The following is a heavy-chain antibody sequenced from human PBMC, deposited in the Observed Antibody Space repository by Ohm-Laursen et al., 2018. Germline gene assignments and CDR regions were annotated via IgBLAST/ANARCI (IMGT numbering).Heavy chain of an antibody. CDR2: ISSSGSTI. J-gene: IGHJ4*02. CDR3: ARDVSGREQFDY. D-gene: IGHD3-10*01. CDR1: GFTFSDYY. Sequence: SLRLSCAASGFTFSDYYMSWIRQAPGKGLEWVSYISSSGSTIYYADSVKGRFTISRDNAKNSLYLQMNSLKAGDTAVYYCARDVSGREQFDYWGQGTLVIVSS. V-gene: IGHV3-11*01.